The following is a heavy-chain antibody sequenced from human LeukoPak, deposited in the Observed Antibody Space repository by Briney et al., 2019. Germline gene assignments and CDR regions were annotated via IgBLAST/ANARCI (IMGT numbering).Heavy chain of an antibody. V-gene: IGHV3-48*02. CDR2: ITASGTAM. CDR3: ACSGSYRFDY. CDR1: GFTFSSYS. J-gene: IGHJ4*02. D-gene: IGHD1-26*01. Sequence: GGSLRLSCAASGFTFSSYSMNWVRQAPGKGLEWVSHITASGTAMFYADSVKGRFTISRDNAKNSLYLQMNSLRDEDTAVYYCACSGSYRFDYWGQGTLVTVSS.